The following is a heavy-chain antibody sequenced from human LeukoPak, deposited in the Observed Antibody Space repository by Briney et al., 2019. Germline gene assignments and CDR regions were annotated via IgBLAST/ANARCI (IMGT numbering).Heavy chain of an antibody. CDR3: AKGRNEDGDAALNY. D-gene: IGHD4-17*01. CDR2: ISSNGRST. CDR1: GFIFSNYA. V-gene: IGHV3-64*04. Sequence: PGGSLRLSCSASGFIFSNYAMHWVRQTPGKGLEYVSGISSNGRSTYYADSVKGRFTISRDNSKNTLYLQMNSLRAEDTAAYHCAKGRNEDGDAALNYWGQGTLVTVSS. J-gene: IGHJ4*02.